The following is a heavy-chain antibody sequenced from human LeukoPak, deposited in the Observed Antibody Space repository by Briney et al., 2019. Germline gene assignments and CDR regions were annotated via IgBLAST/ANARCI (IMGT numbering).Heavy chain of an antibody. V-gene: IGHV4-39*01. J-gene: IGHJ4*02. D-gene: IGHD2-15*01. Sequence: SETLSLTCTVSGGSISSSYYWGWIRQPPGKGLEWIGSIYYSGSTYYNPSLKSRVTISVDTSKNQFSLKLSSVTAADTAVYYCARREEWWFYWGQGTLVTVSS. CDR3: ARREEWWFY. CDR2: IYYSGST. CDR1: GGSISSSYY.